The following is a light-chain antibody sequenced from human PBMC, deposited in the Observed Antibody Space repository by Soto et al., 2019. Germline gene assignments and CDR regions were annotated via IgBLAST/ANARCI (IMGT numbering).Light chain of an antibody. V-gene: IGLV4-69*01. CDR1: SGHSSYA. Sequence: QPVLTQSPSASASLGASVKLTCTLSSGHSSYAIAWHQQQPEQGPRYLMKVNSDGSHSKGDGMPDRFSGSSSGAERYLTISSLQSEDEADFYCQTWGTGSGVVFGGGTQLTVL. CDR2: VNSDGSH. CDR3: QTWGTGSGVV. J-gene: IGLJ2*01.